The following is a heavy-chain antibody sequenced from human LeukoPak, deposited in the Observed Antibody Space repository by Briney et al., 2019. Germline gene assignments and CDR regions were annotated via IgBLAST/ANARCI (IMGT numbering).Heavy chain of an antibody. CDR1: GYTFTSYY. CDR2: INPSGGST. V-gene: IGHV1-46*01. CDR3: ARLFPPIQYDSSGYKPNWFDP. J-gene: IGHJ5*02. D-gene: IGHD3-22*01. Sequence: ASVKVSCKASGYTFTSYYMHWVRQAPGQGLEWMGIINPSGGSTSYAQKFQGRVTMTRDTSTSTVYMELSSLRSEDTAVYYCARLFPPIQYDSSGYKPNWFDPWGQGTLVTVSS.